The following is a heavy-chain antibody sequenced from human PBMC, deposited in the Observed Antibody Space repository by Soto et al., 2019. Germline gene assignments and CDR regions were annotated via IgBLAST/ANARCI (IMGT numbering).Heavy chain of an antibody. J-gene: IGHJ3*02. CDR3: ARTASYAFDI. V-gene: IGHV1-3*01. Sequence: QVQLVQSGAEVKKPGASVNVSCKASGYSFAKYAIHWVRQAPGQRLEWMGWIDGGSGNTRFSQKFQGRVTISRDPSATTAYLELTSLRSEDTVVYYCARTASYAFDIWGQGTMVSIFS. CDR1: GYSFAKYA. D-gene: IGHD5-18*01. CDR2: IDGGSGNT.